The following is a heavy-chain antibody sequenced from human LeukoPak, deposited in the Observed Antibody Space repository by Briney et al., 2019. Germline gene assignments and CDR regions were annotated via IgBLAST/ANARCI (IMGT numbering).Heavy chain of an antibody. CDR1: GFTFSSYA. Sequence: GGSLRLSCAASGFTFSSYAMHWVRQAPGKGLEWVAVLSYDGSNKYYADSVKGRFTISRDNSKNTLYLQMNSLRAEDTAVYYCAKDEGYYDSSGYYGMDVWGQGTTVTVSS. CDR2: LSYDGSNK. CDR3: AKDEGYYDSSGYYGMDV. D-gene: IGHD3-22*01. V-gene: IGHV3-30-3*01. J-gene: IGHJ6*02.